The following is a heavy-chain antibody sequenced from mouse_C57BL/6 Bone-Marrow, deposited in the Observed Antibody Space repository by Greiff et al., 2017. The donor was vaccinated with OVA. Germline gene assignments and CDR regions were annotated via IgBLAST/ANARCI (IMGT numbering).Heavy chain of an antibody. CDR2: IDPSDSET. D-gene: IGHD1-1*01. CDR1: GYTFTSYW. CDR3: ARTSDYYGSSFRAY. V-gene: IGHV1-52*01. Sequence: QVQLQQPGAELVRPGSSVKLSCKASGYTFTSYWMHWVKQRPIQGLEWIGNIDPSDSETHYNQKFKDKATLTVDKSSSTAYMQLSSLTSEDSAVYYCARTSDYYGSSFRAYWGKGTLVTVSA. J-gene: IGHJ3*01.